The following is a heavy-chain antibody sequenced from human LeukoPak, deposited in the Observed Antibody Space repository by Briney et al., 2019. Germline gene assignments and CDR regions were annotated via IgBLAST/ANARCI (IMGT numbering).Heavy chain of an antibody. CDR3: AKVSDDILTGYLMDGYFDY. CDR1: GFTFSSYA. D-gene: IGHD3-9*01. J-gene: IGHJ4*02. V-gene: IGHV3-23*01. Sequence: GGSLRLSCAASGFTFSSYAMSWVRQAPGKGLEWVSAFSGSGGSTYYADSVKGRFTISRDNSKNTLYLQMNSLRAEDTAVYYCAKVSDDILTGYLMDGYFDYWGQGTLVTVSS. CDR2: FSGSGGST.